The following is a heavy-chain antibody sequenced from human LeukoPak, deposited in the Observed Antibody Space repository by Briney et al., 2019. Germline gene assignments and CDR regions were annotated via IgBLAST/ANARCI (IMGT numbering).Heavy chain of an antibody. V-gene: IGHV4-4*07. Sequence: ASETLSLTCTVSGDSINEYYWSWIRQPVGRGLEWIGRIYPSGSTNYNPSLKSRVTISVDTSKNQFSLKLSSVTAADTAVYYCARGPQPYYYGSGSYRAWFDPWGQGTLVTVSS. CDR1: GDSINEYY. D-gene: IGHD3-10*01. CDR3: ARGPQPYYYGSGSYRAWFDP. J-gene: IGHJ5*02. CDR2: IYPSGST.